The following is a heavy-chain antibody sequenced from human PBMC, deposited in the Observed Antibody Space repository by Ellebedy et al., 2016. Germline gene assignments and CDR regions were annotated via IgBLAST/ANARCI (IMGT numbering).Heavy chain of an antibody. D-gene: IGHD3-10*01. J-gene: IGHJ5*02. Sequence: GESLKISXKGSGYSFTSYWIGWVRQMPGKGLEWMGIIYPGDSDTRYSPSFQGQVTISADKSISTAYLQWSSLKASDTAMYYCARPSMVRGWVNWFDPWGQGTLVTVSS. V-gene: IGHV5-51*01. CDR2: IYPGDSDT. CDR3: ARPSMVRGWVNWFDP. CDR1: GYSFTSYW.